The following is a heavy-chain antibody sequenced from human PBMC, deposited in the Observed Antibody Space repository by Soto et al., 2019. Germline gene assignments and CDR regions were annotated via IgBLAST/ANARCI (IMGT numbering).Heavy chain of an antibody. Sequence: QVQLVQSGAEVKKPGSSVKVSCKASGGTFSSYAISWVRQAPGQGLEWMGGIIPIFCTADYAQKFQGIVTITADEYTSTAYMELSSLRSEDTAVYYCAGPPELTRIYYYYGMDVWGQGTTVTVSS. CDR1: GGTFSSYA. D-gene: IGHD1-7*01. CDR3: AGPPELTRIYYYYGMDV. V-gene: IGHV1-69*12. CDR2: IIPIFCTA. J-gene: IGHJ6*02.